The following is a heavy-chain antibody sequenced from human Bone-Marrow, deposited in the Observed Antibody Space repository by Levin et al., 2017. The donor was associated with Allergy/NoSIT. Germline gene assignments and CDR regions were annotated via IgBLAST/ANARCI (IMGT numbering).Heavy chain of an antibody. CDR2: ISYAGRNE. D-gene: IGHD4-11*01. CDR1: GFDFSEFG. V-gene: IGHV3-30*18. CDR3: AKSSVTYSSYYYGMDL. J-gene: IGHJ6*02. Sequence: LSLTCAASGFDFSEFGMHWVRQAPGKGLQWVAVISYAGRNEYYTDSVKGRFTISRDNSKNTLYLEMHSLRYEDTAVYYCAKSSVTYSSYYYGMDLWGQGTTVTVSS.